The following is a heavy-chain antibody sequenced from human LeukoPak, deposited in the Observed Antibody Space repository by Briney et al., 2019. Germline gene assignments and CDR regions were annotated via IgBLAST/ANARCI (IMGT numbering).Heavy chain of an antibody. CDR3: AKSLSSSGAFDI. CDR2: ISWNSGSI. D-gene: IGHD6-13*01. Sequence: PGGSLRLSCAASGFTFDDYAMHWVRHAPGKGLEWVSGISWNSGSIGYADSVKGRFTISRDNAKNSLYLQMNSLRAEDTALYYCAKSLSSSGAFDIWGQGTMVTVSS. CDR1: GFTFDDYA. J-gene: IGHJ3*02. V-gene: IGHV3-9*01.